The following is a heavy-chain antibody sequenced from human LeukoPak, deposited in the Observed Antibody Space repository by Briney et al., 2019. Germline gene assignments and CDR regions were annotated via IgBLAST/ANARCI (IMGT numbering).Heavy chain of an antibody. V-gene: IGHV3-48*01. Sequence: GGSLRLSCVTSGFTFNTYSMNWVRQTPGRGLEWVSYISTTSATIYYADSVKGRFTISRDNVKNSLYLQMNSLRAEDTALYYCARGGYSPDYWGQGTLVTVSS. D-gene: IGHD3-22*01. J-gene: IGHJ4*02. CDR2: ISTTSATI. CDR3: ARGGYSPDY. CDR1: GFTFNTYS.